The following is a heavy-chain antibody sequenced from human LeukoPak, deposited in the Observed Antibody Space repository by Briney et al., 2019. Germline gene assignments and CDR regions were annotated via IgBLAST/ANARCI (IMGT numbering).Heavy chain of an antibody. CDR3: AKDDDWGRYKH. J-gene: IGHJ1*01. Sequence: GGSLRLSCVASGFTFSRHGMNWVRQAPGKGLEWVSGISPSGGITYYTDSVKGRFTISRDNSKNTQSLQMNSLRAEDTAVYYCAKDDDWGRYKHWGQGTLVTVSS. CDR2: ISPSGGIT. D-gene: IGHD3-16*01. V-gene: IGHV3-23*01. CDR1: GFTFSRHG.